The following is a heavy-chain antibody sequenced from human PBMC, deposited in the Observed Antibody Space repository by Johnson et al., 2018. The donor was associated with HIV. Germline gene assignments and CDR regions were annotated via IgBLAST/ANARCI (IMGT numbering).Heavy chain of an antibody. CDR2: ISSSGSTI. CDR3: ARDQGWVTTPGDLDAFDI. J-gene: IGHJ3*02. V-gene: IGHV3-11*04. CDR1: GFTFSDYY. Sequence: VQLVESGGGVVQPGRSLRLPCAASGFTFSDYYMSWIRQAPGKGLEWVSYISSSGSTIYYADSVKGRFTISRDNAKNSLYLQMNSLRAEDTAVYYCARDQGWVTTPGDLDAFDIWGQGTMVTVSS. D-gene: IGHD4-17*01.